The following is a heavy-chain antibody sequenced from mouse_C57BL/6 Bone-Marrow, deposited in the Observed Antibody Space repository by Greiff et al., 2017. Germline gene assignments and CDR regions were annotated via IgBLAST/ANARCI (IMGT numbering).Heavy chain of an antibody. CDR3: AGPYYYGSSYYAMDY. J-gene: IGHJ4*01. V-gene: IGHV14-2*01. CDR2: IDPEDGET. Sequence: VQLKESGAELVKPGASVKLSCTASGFNIKDYYMHWVKQRTEQGLEWIGRIDPEDGETKYAPKFQGKATITADTSSNTAYLQLSSLTSEDTAVYYCAGPYYYGSSYYAMDYWGQGTSVTVSS. CDR1: GFNIKDYY. D-gene: IGHD1-1*01.